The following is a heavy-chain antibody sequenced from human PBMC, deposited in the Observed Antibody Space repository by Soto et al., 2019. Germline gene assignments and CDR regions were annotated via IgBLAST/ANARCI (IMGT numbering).Heavy chain of an antibody. CDR1: GGSISSYY. Sequence: PSETLSLTCTVSGGSISSYYWSWIRQPPGKGLEWIGYIYYSGSTNYNPSLKSRVTISLDTSKNQFSLKLSSVTAADTAVYYCARDRYYDFWRRLGMDVWGQGIRVTVSS. J-gene: IGHJ6*02. D-gene: IGHD3-3*01. CDR3: ARDRYYDFWRRLGMDV. CDR2: IYYSGST. V-gene: IGHV4-59*01.